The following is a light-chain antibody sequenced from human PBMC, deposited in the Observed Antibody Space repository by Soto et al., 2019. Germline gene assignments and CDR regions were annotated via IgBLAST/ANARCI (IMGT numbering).Light chain of an antibody. J-gene: IGKJ4*01. Sequence: DIQMTQSPSSLSASVGDRVTITCRASQSISTYLNWYQQKPGKAPKLLIYAAASLQSGGPSRFSGSGSGTDFTLTSSSRQPEDFATYYCQQLNSYPLTCGGGTKVEI. CDR1: QSISTY. V-gene: IGKV1-39*01. CDR3: QQLNSYPLT. CDR2: AAA.